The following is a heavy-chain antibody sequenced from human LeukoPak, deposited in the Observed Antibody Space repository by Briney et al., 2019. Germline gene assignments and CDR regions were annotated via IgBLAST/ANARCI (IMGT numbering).Heavy chain of an antibody. CDR3: ARAMDTAMVNGGDY. V-gene: IGHV1-69*04. Sequence: SVKVSSKASGGTFSSYAISWVRQAPGQGLEWMGRIIPIFGIANYAQKFQGRVTITADKSTSTAYMELSSLRSEDTAVYYCARAMDTAMVNGGDYWGQGTLVTVSS. J-gene: IGHJ4*02. CDR2: IIPIFGIA. CDR1: GGTFSSYA. D-gene: IGHD5-18*01.